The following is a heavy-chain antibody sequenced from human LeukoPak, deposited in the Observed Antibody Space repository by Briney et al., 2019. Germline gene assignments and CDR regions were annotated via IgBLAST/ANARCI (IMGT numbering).Heavy chain of an antibody. Sequence: GRSLRLSCAAAGFTFSGYGMHWVRQAPGKGLEWVAVISYDGSYKYYADSVQGRFTISRDNAKNSLYLQMNSLTVEDTAVYYCARSVGSYYGDLWGQGTLVTVSS. V-gene: IGHV3-30*03. CDR2: ISYDGSYK. D-gene: IGHD3-22*01. J-gene: IGHJ5*02. CDR1: GFTFSGYG. CDR3: ARSVGSYYGDL.